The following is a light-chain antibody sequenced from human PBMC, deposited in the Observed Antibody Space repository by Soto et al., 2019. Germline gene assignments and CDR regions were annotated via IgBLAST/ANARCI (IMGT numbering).Light chain of an antibody. CDR2: DAS. J-gene: IGKJ4*01. Sequence: VLTQSPATLSLSPGDRATLSCRASQNIRDYLAWYQQKPGQAPRLLIYDASCRATGIPARFSGSGFGTYFTLPITSLEPEDFAFYYCQQRGGWPLTFGGGTRVEIK. CDR3: QQRGGWPLT. CDR1: QNIRDY. V-gene: IGKV3-11*01.